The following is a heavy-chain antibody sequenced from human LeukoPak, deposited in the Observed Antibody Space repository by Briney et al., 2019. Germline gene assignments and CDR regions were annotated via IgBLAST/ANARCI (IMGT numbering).Heavy chain of an antibody. CDR2: IYYSGGT. J-gene: IGHJ4*02. Sequence: SETLSLTCTVSGGSISSSSYYWGWIRQPPGKGLEWIGSIYYSGGTYYNPSLKSRVTMSVDTSKNQFSLKLSSVTAADTAVYYCARLKGNYFDYWGQGTLVTVSS. CDR3: ARLKGNYFDY. V-gene: IGHV4-39*07. CDR1: GGSISSSSYY.